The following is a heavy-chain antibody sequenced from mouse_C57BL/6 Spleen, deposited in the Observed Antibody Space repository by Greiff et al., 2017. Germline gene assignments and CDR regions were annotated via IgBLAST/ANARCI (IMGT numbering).Heavy chain of an antibody. D-gene: IGHD2-4*01. CDR2: INYDGSST. CDR3: ARAYDYLSYYAMDY. Sequence: EVKLMESEGGLVQPGSSMKLSCTASGFTFSDYYMAWVRQVPEKGLEWVANINYDGSSTYYLDSLKSRFIISRDNAKNILYLQMSSLKSEDTATYYCARAYDYLSYYAMDYWGQGTSVTASS. J-gene: IGHJ4*01. CDR1: GFTFSDYY. V-gene: IGHV5-16*01.